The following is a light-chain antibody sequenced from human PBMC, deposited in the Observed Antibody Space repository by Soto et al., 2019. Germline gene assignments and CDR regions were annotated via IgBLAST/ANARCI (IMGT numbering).Light chain of an antibody. CDR1: QGISSY. CDR3: QHLNSYPHT. CDR2: AAS. Sequence: DIQLTQSPSFLSASVGGRVTITCRASQGISSYLAWYQQKPGKAPKLLIYAASTLQSGVPSRFSGSGSGTEFTLTISSLQPEDFATYYCQHLNSYPHTFGQGTKLEIK. V-gene: IGKV1-9*01. J-gene: IGKJ2*01.